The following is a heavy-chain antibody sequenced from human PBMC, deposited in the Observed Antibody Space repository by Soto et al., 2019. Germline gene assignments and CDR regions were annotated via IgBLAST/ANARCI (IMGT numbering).Heavy chain of an antibody. Sequence: GGSLRLSCAASGFPFSSYSMNWVRQAPGKGLEWVSYISSSSSTIYYADSVKGRFTISRDNAKNSLYLQMNSLRDEDTAVYYCARVFGLDYYDSSGYYPLGYGLDVWGQGTTVTVSS. CDR1: GFPFSSYS. V-gene: IGHV3-48*02. CDR3: ARVFGLDYYDSSGYYPLGYGLDV. CDR2: ISSSSSTI. J-gene: IGHJ6*02. D-gene: IGHD3-22*01.